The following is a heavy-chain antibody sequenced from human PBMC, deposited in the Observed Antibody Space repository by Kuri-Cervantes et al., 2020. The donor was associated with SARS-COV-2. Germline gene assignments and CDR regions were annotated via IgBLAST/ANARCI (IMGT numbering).Heavy chain of an antibody. CDR2: IIPIFGTA. D-gene: IGHD3-3*01. CDR1: GGTFSSYG. J-gene: IGHJ5*02. Sequence: SVKVSCKASGGTFSSYGISWVRQAPGQGLEWMGGIIPIFGTANYAQKFQGRVTITADESTSTACMELSSLRSEDTAVYYCARDGLPYYDFWSGYYKVWFDPWGQGTLVTVSS. V-gene: IGHV1-69*13. CDR3: ARDGLPYYDFWSGYYKVWFDP.